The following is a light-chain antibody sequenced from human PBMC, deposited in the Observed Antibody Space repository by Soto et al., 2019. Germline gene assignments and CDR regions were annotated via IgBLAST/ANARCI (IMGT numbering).Light chain of an antibody. CDR3: CSHTCSRPYV. V-gene: IGLV2-14*01. Sequence: QSALAQPASVSGSPGQSITTSCTGTSSDVGGYNYVSWYQQHPGKAPKLMIYDVSNRPSGASNRFSGSKSGNTASLTISGLHVEDEGYYCCCSHTCSRPYVFGSGSKVTLL. CDR1: SSDVGGYNY. CDR2: DVS. J-gene: IGLJ1*01.